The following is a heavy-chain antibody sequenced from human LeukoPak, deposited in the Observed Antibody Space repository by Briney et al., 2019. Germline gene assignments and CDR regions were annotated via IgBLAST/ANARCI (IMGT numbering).Heavy chain of an antibody. CDR3: AKDRGTMVRGVASWFDP. V-gene: IGHV3-23*01. D-gene: IGHD3-10*01. CDR2: ISGSGGST. Sequence: GGSLRLSCAASGFTFSSYAMSWVRQAPGKGLEWVSAISGSGGSTYYADSVKGRFTISRDNSKNTLYLQMNSLRAEDTAVYYCAKDRGTMVRGVASWFDPWGQGTLVTVSS. CDR1: GFTFSSYA. J-gene: IGHJ5*02.